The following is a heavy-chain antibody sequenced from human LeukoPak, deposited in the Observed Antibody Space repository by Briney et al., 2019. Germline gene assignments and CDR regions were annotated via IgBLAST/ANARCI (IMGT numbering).Heavy chain of an antibody. CDR1: GGSFSGYY. CDR3: ARHARFLGLAYYDYYYMDV. V-gene: IGHV4-34*01. D-gene: IGHD3-3*01. CDR2: INHSGST. Sequence: SETLSLTCAVYGGSFSGYYWSWIRPPPGKGLEWIGEINHSGSTNYNPSLKSRVTISVDTSKNQFSLKLSSVTAADTAVYYCARHARFLGLAYYDYYYMDVWGKGTTVTVSS. J-gene: IGHJ6*03.